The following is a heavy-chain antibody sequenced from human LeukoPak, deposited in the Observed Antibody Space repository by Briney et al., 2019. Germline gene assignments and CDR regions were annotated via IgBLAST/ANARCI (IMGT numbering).Heavy chain of an antibody. Sequence: KPSETLSLTCAVYGGSFSGYYWSWIRQPPGKGLEWIGEINHSGSTNNNPSLKSRVTISVDTSKNQFSLKLSSVTAADTAVYYCARYKGSSWSYGPYNWFDPWGQGTLVTVSS. D-gene: IGHD6-13*01. J-gene: IGHJ5*02. V-gene: IGHV4-34*01. CDR2: INHSGST. CDR1: GGSFSGYY. CDR3: ARYKGSSWSYGPYNWFDP.